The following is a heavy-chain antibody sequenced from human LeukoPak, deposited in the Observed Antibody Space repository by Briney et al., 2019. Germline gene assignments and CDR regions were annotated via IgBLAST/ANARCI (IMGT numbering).Heavy chain of an antibody. CDR1: GFTFSGYA. D-gene: IGHD3-3*01. Sequence: PGGSLRLSCAASGFTFSGYAMHWVRQAPGKGLQFVSGITTDGHSAYYANSVKGRFTRARDNSRNTLYLQMDSMRAEDMAVYYCAREQAYYDFDYWGQGTLVTVSS. CDR2: ITTDGHSA. CDR3: AREQAYYDFDY. J-gene: IGHJ4*02. V-gene: IGHV3-64*01.